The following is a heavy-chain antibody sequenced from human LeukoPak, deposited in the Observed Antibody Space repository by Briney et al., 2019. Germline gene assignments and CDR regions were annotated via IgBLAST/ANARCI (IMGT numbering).Heavy chain of an antibody. J-gene: IGHJ4*02. Sequence: GGSLRLSCAASGFTFSNYAMSWVRQAPGKGLEWVSAISGSGDGTYSADSVKGRFTVSRDNSKNTLYLQMNSLRAEDTAVYYCAKPFYSGYDSHFDYWGQGTLVAVSS. CDR1: GFTFSNYA. V-gene: IGHV3-23*01. D-gene: IGHD5-12*01. CDR3: AKPFYSGYDSHFDY. CDR2: ISGSGDGT.